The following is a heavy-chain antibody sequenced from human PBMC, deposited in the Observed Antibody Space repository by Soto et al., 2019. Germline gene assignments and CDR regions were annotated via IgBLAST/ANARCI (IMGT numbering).Heavy chain of an antibody. Sequence: PWWSLKLSYSASVLSCSDYYMTWVRQAPGEGLEWVSYISTTSDYTNYADSVKGRFTISRDNAKNSLYLQMNSLRAEDTAVYYCARDRDLTSSWSFDYWGQGTLVTVSS. V-gene: IGHV3-11*06. CDR2: ISTTSDYT. CDR1: VLSCSDYY. J-gene: IGHJ4*02. CDR3: ARDRDLTSSWSFDY. D-gene: IGHD6-13*01.